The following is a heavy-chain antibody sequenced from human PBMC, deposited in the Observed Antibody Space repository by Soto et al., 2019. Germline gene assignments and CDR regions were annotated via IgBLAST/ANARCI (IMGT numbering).Heavy chain of an antibody. J-gene: IGHJ6*02. D-gene: IGHD6-6*01. CDR2: IIPILGIA. CDR1: GGTFSSYT. V-gene: IGHV1-69*02. CDR3: ASEPTAAARYYYRMDV. Sequence: QVQLVQSGAEVKKPGSSVKVSCKASGGTFSSYTISWVRQAPGQGLEWMGRIIPILGIANYAQKFQGRVTITADKSTSPAYMELSSLRSEATAVYYCASEPTAAARYYYRMDVWGQGTTVTVSS.